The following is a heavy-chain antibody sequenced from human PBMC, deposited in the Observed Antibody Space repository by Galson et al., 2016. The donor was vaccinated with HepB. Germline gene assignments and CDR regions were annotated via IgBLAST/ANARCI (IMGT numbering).Heavy chain of an antibody. CDR1: GFSFNNYA. J-gene: IGHJ4*02. CDR2: ISSNGGST. V-gene: IGHV3-64D*06. Sequence: SLRLSCAASGFSFNNYAMHWVRQAPGKGLEYVSGISSNGGSTYYAESVKGRFTISRDNSENTLYLQMSSLRAEDTAVYYCAKSTYDSGSGSPYWGQGTLTIVSS. D-gene: IGHD3-10*01. CDR3: AKSTYDSGSGSPY.